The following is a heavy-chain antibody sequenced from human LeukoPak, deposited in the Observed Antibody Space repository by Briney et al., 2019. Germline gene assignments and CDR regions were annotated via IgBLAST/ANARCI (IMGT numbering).Heavy chain of an antibody. J-gene: IGHJ4*02. Sequence: GESLRLSCVGSGFTLTGCGMHWVRQAPGKGLEWVAVISYDGSNKYYADSVKGRFTISRDNSKNTLYLQMNSLRAEDTAVYYCAKESSSWSRGYFDYWGQGTLVTVSS. V-gene: IGHV3-30*18. CDR1: GFTLTGCG. CDR3: AKESSSWSRGYFDY. CDR2: ISYDGSNK. D-gene: IGHD6-13*01.